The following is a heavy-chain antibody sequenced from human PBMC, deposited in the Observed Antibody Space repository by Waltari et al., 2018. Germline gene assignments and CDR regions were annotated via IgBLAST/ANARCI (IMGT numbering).Heavy chain of an antibody. D-gene: IGHD2-15*01. CDR2: IYTSGST. J-gene: IGHJ3*02. CDR1: GGSISSYY. CDR3: ARDSRGSTAYAFDI. Sequence: QVQLQESGPGLVKPSETLSLTCTVPGGSISSYYWRWIRQPAGKGLEWIGRIYTSGSTNYNPSLKSRVTMSVDTSKNQFSLKLSSVTAADTAVYYCARDSRGSTAYAFDIWGQGTMVTVSS. V-gene: IGHV4-4*07.